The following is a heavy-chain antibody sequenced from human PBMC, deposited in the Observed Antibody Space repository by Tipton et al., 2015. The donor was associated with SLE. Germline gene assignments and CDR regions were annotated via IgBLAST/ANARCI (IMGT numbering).Heavy chain of an antibody. CDR3: AKEQQEGRYYYHGMDV. D-gene: IGHD6-13*01. CDR1: EFSVSNNY. V-gene: IGHV3-53*05. CDR2: IHGGGST. J-gene: IGHJ6*02. Sequence: SLRLSCVASEFSVSNNYMTWVRQAPGKGLEWVSDIHGGGSTDYADSVKGRFTISRDDSKETLSLQMTSLKAEDTAVYYCAKEQQEGRYYYHGMDVWGQGTTVTVSS.